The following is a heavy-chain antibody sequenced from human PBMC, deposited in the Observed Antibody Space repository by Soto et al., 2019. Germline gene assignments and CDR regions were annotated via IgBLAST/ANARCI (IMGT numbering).Heavy chain of an antibody. Sequence: PSETLSLTCTVSAGSISSYYWSWIRQPPGKRLEWIGYIYYSGSTNYNPSLKSRVTISVDTSKNQFSLKLSSVTAADTAVYYCARDGYGDYVFDYWGQRTLVTVSS. CDR2: IYYSGST. CDR1: AGSISSYY. D-gene: IGHD4-17*01. J-gene: IGHJ4*02. V-gene: IGHV4-59*01. CDR3: ARDGYGDYVFDY.